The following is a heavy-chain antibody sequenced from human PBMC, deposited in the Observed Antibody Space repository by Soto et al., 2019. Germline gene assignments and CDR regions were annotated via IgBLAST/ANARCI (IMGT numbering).Heavy chain of an antibody. J-gene: IGHJ6*02. CDR1: GFTFGTYA. Sequence: GGSLRLSCVASGFTFGTYAIHWVRLAPGKGLQWVALIPYEGSNTYYADSVKGRFTVSRDNSKDTLYLQMNSLRPEDTGVYYCARVTPGNNLYYFYGLDVWGQGTSVTVSS. D-gene: IGHD1-1*01. CDR2: IPYEGSNT. V-gene: IGHV3-30-3*01. CDR3: ARVTPGNNLYYFYGLDV.